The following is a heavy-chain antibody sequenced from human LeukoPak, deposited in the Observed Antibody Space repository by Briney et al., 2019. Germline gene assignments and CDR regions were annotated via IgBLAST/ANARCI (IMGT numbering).Heavy chain of an antibody. V-gene: IGHV4-39*02. Sequence: PSETLSLTCTVSGGSTSSSYYYWGWIRQPPGKGLEWIGNIRYGVSTYYNPSLKSRVTISVDTSKNHFSLSLSSVTAADTAVYYCARVGSNNWYGWFDPWGQGTLVTVSS. CDR1: GGSTSSSYYY. D-gene: IGHD6-13*01. CDR2: IRYGVST. CDR3: ARVGSNNWYGWFDP. J-gene: IGHJ5*02.